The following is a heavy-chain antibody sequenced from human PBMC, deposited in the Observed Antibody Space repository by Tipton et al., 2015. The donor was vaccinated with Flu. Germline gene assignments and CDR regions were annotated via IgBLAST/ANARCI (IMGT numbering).Heavy chain of an antibody. J-gene: IGHJ2*01. Sequence: SLRLSCAASEFTFRTYGMHWVRQAPGKGLEWVASVLYDGSNQYFGDSVKGRFAISRDNSKNTLYLQMDSLRADDTAIYYCAKDLKYGTGWNWYFDLWGRGTLVTVSS. D-gene: IGHD6-19*01. CDR3: AKDLKYGTGWNWYFDL. CDR2: VLYDGSNQ. CDR1: EFTFRTYG. V-gene: IGHV3-30*18.